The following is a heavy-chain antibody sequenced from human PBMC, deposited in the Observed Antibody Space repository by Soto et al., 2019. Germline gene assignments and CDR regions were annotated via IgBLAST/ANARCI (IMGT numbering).Heavy chain of an antibody. V-gene: IGHV4-4*07. J-gene: IGHJ6*02. CDR1: GGSISSYY. D-gene: IGHD4-17*01. Sequence: QVQLQESGPGLVKPSETLYLTCTVSGGSISSYYWSWIRQPAGKGLEWIGRIYTSGSTNYNPSLKSRVTMSVDTSKHHFSLKLSSVTAADTAVYYCARGTVTTTLYYCYYGMDVWCLVTTVTGSS. CDR3: ARGTVTTTLYYCYYGMDV. CDR2: IYTSGST.